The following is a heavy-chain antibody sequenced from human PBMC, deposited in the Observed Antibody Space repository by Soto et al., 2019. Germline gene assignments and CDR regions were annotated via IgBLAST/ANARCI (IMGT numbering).Heavy chain of an antibody. J-gene: IGHJ3*02. V-gene: IGHV4-61*01. CDR3: VRQYSSDCTGGLFFHAFDI. Sequence: QVRLQESGPGLVRPSETLSLICTVSGGSVNTGLNYWGWIRQPPGKVPEWLGYSYYSGYTSYTPSVESLVAMSLDTSQNQISLRLTSVTAADTALYYCVRQYSSDCTGGLFFHAFDIWGRGTKVTVSS. CDR2: SYYSGYT. CDR1: GGSVNTGLNY. D-gene: IGHD2-8*02.